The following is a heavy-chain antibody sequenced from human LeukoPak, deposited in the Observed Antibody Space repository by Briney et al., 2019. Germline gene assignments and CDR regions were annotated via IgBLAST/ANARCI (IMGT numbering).Heavy chain of an antibody. J-gene: IGHJ4*02. CDR1: GFTFSSYA. CDR3: AREFPAGTLDY. Sequence: GGSLRLSCAASGFTFSSYAMHWVRQAPGKGLEYDSAISSNGGSTYYANSVKGRFTISRDNSKNTLYLQMGSLRAEDMAVYYCAREFPAGTLDYWGQGTLVTVSS. D-gene: IGHD1/OR15-1a*01. V-gene: IGHV3-64*01. CDR2: ISSNGGST.